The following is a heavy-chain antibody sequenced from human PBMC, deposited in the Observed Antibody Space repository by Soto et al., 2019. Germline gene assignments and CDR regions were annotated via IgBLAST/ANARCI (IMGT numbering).Heavy chain of an antibody. CDR1: GGTFSSYA. D-gene: IGHD3-22*01. J-gene: IGHJ4*02. CDR3: ASGWYYYDSSGYYATPGRFDY. V-gene: IGHV1-69*12. CDR2: IIPIFGTA. Sequence: QVQLVQSGAEVKKPGSSVKVSCKASGGTFSSYAISWVRQAPGQGLEWMGGIIPIFGTANYAQKFQGRVTITADESTSTAYMELSSLRSEDTDVYYCASGWYYYDSSGYYATPGRFDYWGQGTLVTVSS.